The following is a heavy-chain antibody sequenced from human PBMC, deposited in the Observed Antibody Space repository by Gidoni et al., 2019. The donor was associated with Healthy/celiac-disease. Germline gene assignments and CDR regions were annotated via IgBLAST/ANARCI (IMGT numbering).Heavy chain of an antibody. Sequence: PGKGLEWIGYIYYSGSTNYNPSLKRRVTISVDTSKNQFSLKLRSVTAADTAVYYCAREGLYYYDSSGLDAFDIWGQGTMVTVSS. V-gene: IGHV4-59*01. J-gene: IGHJ3*02. CDR2: IYYSGST. CDR3: AREGLYYYDSSGLDAFDI. D-gene: IGHD3-22*01.